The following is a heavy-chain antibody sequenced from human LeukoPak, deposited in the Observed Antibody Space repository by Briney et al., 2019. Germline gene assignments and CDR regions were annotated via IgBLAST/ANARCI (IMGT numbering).Heavy chain of an antibody. D-gene: IGHD2-2*01. J-gene: IGHJ4*02. CDR1: GFTFSSYP. CDR3: AKDPDIVVIPGNY. CDR2: ISGSGGST. V-gene: IGHV3-23*01. Sequence: GGSLRLSCAASGFTFSSYPMSWVRQAPGKGLEWVSTISGSGGSTYYADSVKRRFTISRDNSKNTLSLQMNSLRAEDTAVYYCAKDPDIVVIPGNYWGQGTLVTVSS.